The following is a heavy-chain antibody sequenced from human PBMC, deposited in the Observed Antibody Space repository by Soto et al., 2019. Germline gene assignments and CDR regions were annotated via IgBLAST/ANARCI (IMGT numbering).Heavy chain of an antibody. Sequence: SQNLSLTCAISGDSVYSNSAAWNWIRQSPSRGLEWLGRTYYRSKWYHDYAVSVKSRITINPDTSRNQFSLQLNSVTPEDTALYYCAREATVVTLYWYFDLWGRGTLVTVSS. V-gene: IGHV6-1*01. D-gene: IGHD4-17*01. J-gene: IGHJ2*01. CDR2: TYYRSKWYH. CDR1: GDSVYSNSAA. CDR3: AREATVVTLYWYFDL.